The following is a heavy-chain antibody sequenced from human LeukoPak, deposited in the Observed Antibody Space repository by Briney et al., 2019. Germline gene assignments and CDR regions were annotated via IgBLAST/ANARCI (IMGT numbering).Heavy chain of an antibody. D-gene: IGHD3-10*01. Sequence: GGCLRLSSAASGFTFSSYWMTWVRQAPGKGLEWVANIKKDGSAKYYVDSVKGRFTISRDNAKNSLYLQINSLRAEDTAVYYCASTNYYGSGPQGIWGQGTLVTVSS. V-gene: IGHV3-7*03. J-gene: IGHJ4*02. CDR2: IKKDGSAK. CDR3: ASTNYYGSGPQGI. CDR1: GFTFSSYW.